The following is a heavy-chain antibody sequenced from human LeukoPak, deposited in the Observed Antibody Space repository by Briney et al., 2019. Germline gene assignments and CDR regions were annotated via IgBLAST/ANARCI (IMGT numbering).Heavy chain of an antibody. CDR2: VLHSGIT. V-gene: IGHV4-59*11. CDR3: ARDLTTVTKGFDL. Sequence: SETLSLTCSISGGSITTHYWTWIRQPPGEGLEWIGYVLHSGITNYNPSLRGRITISVDTSQNQFSLSLSSVTAADTAVYYCARDLTTVTKGFDLWGQGTMVTVSS. CDR1: GGSITTHY. J-gene: IGHJ3*01. D-gene: IGHD4-17*01.